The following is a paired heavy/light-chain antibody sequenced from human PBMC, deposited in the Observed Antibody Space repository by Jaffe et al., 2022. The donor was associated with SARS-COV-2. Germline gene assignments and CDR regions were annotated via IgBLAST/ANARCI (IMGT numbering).Heavy chain of an antibody. CDR2: ISGIGVNK. CDR1: GFDFGTYA. V-gene: IGHV3-23*01. CDR3: ARVVHSDYGDYGMDV. J-gene: IGHJ6*02. Sequence: EVQLLESGGNLVWPGGSLRLSCVASGFDFGTYAMTWVRQAPGKGLEWVSDISGIGVNKRYADSVKGRFTISRVNSENTMFLQMNNLRDGDTAIYYCARVVHSDYGDYGMDVWGRGTSVTVSS. D-gene: IGHD3-16*01.
Light chain of an antibody. V-gene: IGKV4-1*01. CDR3: QQYYSAPYT. CDR1: QSLLYRPDNRNY. J-gene: IGKJ2*01. Sequence: DIVMTQSPDSLAVSLGEKTTIHCKSSQSLLYRPDNRNYLTWYQQKAGQPPKLLIYWASTRESGVPGRFSGSGSGSDFTLTISSLQPEDVAVYYCQQYYSAPYTFGQGTKLEI. CDR2: WAS.